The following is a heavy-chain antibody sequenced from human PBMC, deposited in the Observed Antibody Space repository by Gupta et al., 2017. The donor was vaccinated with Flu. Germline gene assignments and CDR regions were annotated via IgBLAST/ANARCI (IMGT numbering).Heavy chain of an antibody. V-gene: IGHV4-59*08. CDR2: VYYSGYT. CDR3: ARHVHYYYYMDV. J-gene: IGHJ6*03. Sequence: SWIRQAPGKGLEWIGFVYYSGYTNYNPSLKSRVTISVDTSKNQFSLKLSSVTAADTAVYYCARHVHYYYYMDVWGKGTTVTVSS.